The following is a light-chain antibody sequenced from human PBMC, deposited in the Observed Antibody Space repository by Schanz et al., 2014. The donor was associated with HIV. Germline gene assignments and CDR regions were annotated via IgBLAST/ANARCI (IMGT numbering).Light chain of an antibody. J-gene: IGKJ2*01. CDR3: QQYTTYAYT. CDR2: KAS. Sequence: DIQMTQSPSTLSASVGDRVTITCRASQSIRSWLAWYQQKPGKAPKLLIYKASSLESGVPSRFSGSGSGTEFTLTISSLQPDDFATYYCQQYTTYAYTFGQGTRVEIK. V-gene: IGKV1-5*03. CDR1: QSIRSW.